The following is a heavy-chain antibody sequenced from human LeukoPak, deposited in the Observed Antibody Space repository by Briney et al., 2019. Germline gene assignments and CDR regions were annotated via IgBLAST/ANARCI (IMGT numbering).Heavy chain of an antibody. CDR2: ISDDGRTE. CDR1: GFTFSSHG. Sequence: PGGSLRLSCAASGFTFSSHGMHWVRQAPGKGLEWVAVISDDGRTEYYTDSVKGRFTISRDNSKNTVSLQMNSLRDDDTAVFYCTKEGATGSRYNFDYWGQGILVTVSS. J-gene: IGHJ4*02. D-gene: IGHD2-15*01. CDR3: TKEGATGSRYNFDY. V-gene: IGHV3-30*18.